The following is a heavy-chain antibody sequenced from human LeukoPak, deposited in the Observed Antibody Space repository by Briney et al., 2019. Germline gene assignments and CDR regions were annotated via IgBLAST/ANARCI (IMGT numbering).Heavy chain of an antibody. V-gene: IGHV3-21*01. CDR1: GFTFSSYS. CDR3: ARAGGVAFDN. D-gene: IGHD3-16*01. Sequence: GGSLRLSCAASGFTFSSYSMNWVRQAPGKWLEWVSSISSSSSYIYYADSVKGRFTISRDNAKNSLYLQMNSLRAEDTAVYYCARAGGVAFDNWGQGTLVTVSS. J-gene: IGHJ4*02. CDR2: ISSSSSYI.